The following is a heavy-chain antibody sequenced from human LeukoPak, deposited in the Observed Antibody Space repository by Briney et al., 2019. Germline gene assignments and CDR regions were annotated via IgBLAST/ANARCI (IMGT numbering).Heavy chain of an antibody. D-gene: IGHD3-10*01. Sequence: GGSLRLSCAVSGFTFSTYWMSWVRQAPGKGLEWVGRIKSKEHGGTTDYAAPVKGRFTISRDDSKNRLYLEMNSLRIEDTAVYYCTTVTMVRDYDYWGRGTLVTVSS. CDR3: TTVTMVRDYDY. CDR1: GFTFSTYW. J-gene: IGHJ4*02. CDR2: IKSKEHGGTT. V-gene: IGHV3-15*01.